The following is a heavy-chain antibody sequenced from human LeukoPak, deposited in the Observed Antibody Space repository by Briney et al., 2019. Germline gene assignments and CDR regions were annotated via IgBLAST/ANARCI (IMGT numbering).Heavy chain of an antibody. CDR3: ARGYFDWLLRDAFDI. D-gene: IGHD3-9*01. Sequence: SETLSLTCTVSGGSIRISSNYWGWIRQPPGKGLEWIGSIYYSGTTYYNPSLKSRVTILVDTSKNQFSLKLSSVTAADTAVYYCARGYFDWLLRDAFDIWGQGTMVTVSS. CDR2: IYYSGTT. V-gene: IGHV4-39*01. J-gene: IGHJ3*02. CDR1: GGSIRISSNY.